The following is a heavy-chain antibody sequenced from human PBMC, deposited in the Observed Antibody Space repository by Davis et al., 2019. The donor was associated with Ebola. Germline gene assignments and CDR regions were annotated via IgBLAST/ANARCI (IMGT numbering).Heavy chain of an antibody. CDR2: ISTDGSDT. D-gene: IGHD3-16*01. CDR3: ARDTGMYYDYVWGSYQYGMDV. J-gene: IGHJ6*02. CDR1: GFIFSSYW. V-gene: IGHV3-74*01. Sequence: HTGGSLRLSCAASGFIFSSYWMHWVRQVPGKGLVWVSRISTDGSDTNYADSVKGRFTISRDNAKNTLYLQMNSLRAEDTAVYYCARDTGMYYDYVWGSYQYGMDVWGQGTTVTVSS.